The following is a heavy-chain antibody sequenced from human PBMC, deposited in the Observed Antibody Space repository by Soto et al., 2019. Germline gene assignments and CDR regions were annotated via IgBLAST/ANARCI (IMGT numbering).Heavy chain of an antibody. CDR1: GFTFKMYD. CDR2: IGTLRDT. D-gene: IGHD2-21*02. CDR3: ARGRSNDFNASHAPTFYH. V-gene: IGHV3-13*01. J-gene: IGHJ5*02. Sequence: DVQLVESGGGLVQPGGSLTLSCAASGFTFKMYDMHWVRQVPGKGLEWVSGIGTLRDTYYAASVAGRFTISRENGRNSVYSQMSTLSTEDTVVYFCARGRSNDFNASHAPTFYHWGRGTLGTVSS.